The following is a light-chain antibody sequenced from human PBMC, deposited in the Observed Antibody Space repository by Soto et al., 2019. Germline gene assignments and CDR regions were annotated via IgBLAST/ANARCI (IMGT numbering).Light chain of an antibody. Sequence: EIVLTQSPATLSLSPGERATLSCRASRSVNSYLAWYQQKPGQAPRLLISDASNRATGIPARFSGSGSGTDFTLTISSLEPEDFAVYYCQHRSEWPVSFGHGTRLESK. V-gene: IGKV3-11*01. CDR1: RSVNSY. J-gene: IGKJ5*01. CDR3: QHRSEWPVS. CDR2: DAS.